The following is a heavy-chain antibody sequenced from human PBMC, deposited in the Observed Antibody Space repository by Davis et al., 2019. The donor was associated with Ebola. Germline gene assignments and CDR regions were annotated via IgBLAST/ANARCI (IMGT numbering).Heavy chain of an antibody. CDR2: IYSGGST. J-gene: IGHJ5*02. Sequence: GESLKISCAASGFTFSSYWMHWVRQAPGKGLEWVSVIYSGGSTYYADSVKGRFTISRDNSKNTLYLQMNSLRAEDTAVYYCARVVAQLVFDPWGQGTRVTVSS. CDR1: GFTFSSYW. D-gene: IGHD6-13*01. V-gene: IGHV3-53*01. CDR3: ARVVAQLVFDP.